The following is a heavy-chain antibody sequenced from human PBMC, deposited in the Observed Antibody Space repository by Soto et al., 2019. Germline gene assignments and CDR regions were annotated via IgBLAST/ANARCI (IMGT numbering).Heavy chain of an antibody. V-gene: IGHV1-2*02. CDR2: INPNTGGT. D-gene: IGHD5-12*01. CDR3: ARDGEWLQRYYYYYNGMDV. J-gene: IGHJ6*02. CDR1: GYTFSGYY. Sequence: GASVKVSCKASGYTFSGYYMYWVRQAPGQGLEWTGWINPNTGGTNYGQKFQGRATMTRDTSISTAYMELSRLRSDDTAVYYCARDGEWLQRYYYYYNGMDVWGQGTTVTVSS.